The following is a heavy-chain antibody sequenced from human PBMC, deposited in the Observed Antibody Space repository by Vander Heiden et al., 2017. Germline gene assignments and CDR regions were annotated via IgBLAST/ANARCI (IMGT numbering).Heavy chain of an antibody. CDR3: ARDSQWLPDY. J-gene: IGHJ4*02. CDR1: GFSFSNYE. Sequence: EVPLVGEGGGLVQPGGSLRLSCAASGFSFSNYERNWVRQAPGKGLEWLSYINNSGKTIHYADSVKGRFTTSRDNARNSLYLQMSSLRADDTAIYYCARDSQWLPDYWGQGTLVTVSS. V-gene: IGHV3-48*03. CDR2: INNSGKTI. D-gene: IGHD6-19*01.